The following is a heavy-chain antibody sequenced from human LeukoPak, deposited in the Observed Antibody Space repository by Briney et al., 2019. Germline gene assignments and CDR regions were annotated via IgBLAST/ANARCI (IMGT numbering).Heavy chain of an antibody. Sequence: SETLSLTCTVSGGSISGYYWSWIRQPAGKGLEWIGRIYSSGSTNYNPSLKSRVTMSVDTSKNQFSLKLSSVTAADTAVYYCARDGLDYSDAFDIWGQGTMVTVSS. D-gene: IGHD4-11*01. J-gene: IGHJ3*02. CDR2: IYSSGST. CDR3: ARDGLDYSDAFDI. V-gene: IGHV4-4*07. CDR1: GGSISGYY.